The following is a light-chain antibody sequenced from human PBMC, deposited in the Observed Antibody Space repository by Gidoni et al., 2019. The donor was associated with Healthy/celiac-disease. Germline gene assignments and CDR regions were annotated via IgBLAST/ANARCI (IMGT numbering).Light chain of an antibody. J-gene: IGLJ3*02. CDR1: SSNIGAGYD. CDR2: GNS. Sequence: QSVLTQPPSVSGAHGQRVTISCTGRSSNIGAGYDVHWYQQLPGTAPKPRIYGNSNRPSGVPDRFSGSKSGTSASLAITGLQAEDEADYYCQSYDSSLSAWVFGGGTKLTVL. V-gene: IGLV1-40*01. CDR3: QSYDSSLSAWV.